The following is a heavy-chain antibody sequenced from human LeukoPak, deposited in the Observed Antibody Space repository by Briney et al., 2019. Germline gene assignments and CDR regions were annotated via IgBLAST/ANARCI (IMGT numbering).Heavy chain of an antibody. D-gene: IGHD5-24*01. Sequence: SETLSLTCAVYGGSFSGYYWSWIRQPPGKGLEWIGYIYYSGSTNYNPSLKSRVTISVDTSKNQFSLKLSSVTAADTAVYYCARQVPDRGDSYNSYDYWGQGTLVTVSS. V-gene: IGHV4-59*08. CDR1: GGSFSGYY. CDR3: ARQVPDRGDSYNSYDY. CDR2: IYYSGST. J-gene: IGHJ4*02.